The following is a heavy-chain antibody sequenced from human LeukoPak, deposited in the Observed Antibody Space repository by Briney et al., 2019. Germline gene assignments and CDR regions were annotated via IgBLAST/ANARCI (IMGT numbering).Heavy chain of an antibody. J-gene: IGHJ3*02. CDR2: ITYDGSNK. Sequence: GGSLRLSCAASGLTLSNYAMHWVRQAPGKGLEWVAIITYDGSNKDYADVVKGRFTISRDHAKNSLYLQMNSLRAEDTAVYYCARGFDYYDSSGSVTDDAFDIWGQGTMVTVSS. CDR3: ARGFDYYDSSGSVTDDAFDI. V-gene: IGHV3-30*04. D-gene: IGHD3-22*01. CDR1: GLTLSNYA.